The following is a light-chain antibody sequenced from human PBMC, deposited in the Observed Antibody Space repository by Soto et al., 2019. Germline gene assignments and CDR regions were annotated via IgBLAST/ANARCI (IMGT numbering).Light chain of an antibody. Sequence: DIQMTQSPSILSASVGDRVTITCRASQSISTWLAWYQHKPGKAPKLPISDASSLESGVPLRFTGSGSGTEFSLAIGSLEVEDFATYFCQQYNSYPLTLGGGTKVDIK. J-gene: IGKJ4*01. CDR1: QSISTW. CDR2: DAS. V-gene: IGKV1-5*01. CDR3: QQYNSYPLT.